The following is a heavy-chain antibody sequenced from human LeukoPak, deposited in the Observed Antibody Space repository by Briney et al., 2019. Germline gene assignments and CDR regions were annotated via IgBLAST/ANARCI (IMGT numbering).Heavy chain of an antibody. D-gene: IGHD5-12*01. Sequence: SQTLSLTCAISGDSVSTNSAAWNWIRQSPSRGPEWLGRTHYRSKWYNDYAVSVKSRITINPDTSKNQFSLQLNSVTPEDTAVYYCARDKGGSGYDHLDSWGQGTLVTVSS. CDR1: GDSVSTNSAA. CDR2: THYRSKWYN. CDR3: ARDKGGSGYDHLDS. V-gene: IGHV6-1*01. J-gene: IGHJ4*02.